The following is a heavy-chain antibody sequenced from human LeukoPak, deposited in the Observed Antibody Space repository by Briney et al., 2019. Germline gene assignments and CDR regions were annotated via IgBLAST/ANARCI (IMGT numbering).Heavy chain of an antibody. D-gene: IGHD2-2*01. V-gene: IGHV1-24*01. CDR2: FDPEDGET. J-gene: IGHJ4*02. CDR3: ATQTLEDIVVVPAALYYFDY. CDR1: GYTLTELS. Sequence: GASVKVSCKVSGYTLTELSMHWVRRASGKGLEWMGGFDPEDGETIYAQKFQGRVTMTEDTSTDTAYMELSSLRSEDTAVYYCATQTLEDIVVVPAALYYFDYWGQGTLVTVSS.